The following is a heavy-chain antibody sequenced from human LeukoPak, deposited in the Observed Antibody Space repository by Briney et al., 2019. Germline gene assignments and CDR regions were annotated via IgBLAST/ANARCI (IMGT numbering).Heavy chain of an antibody. V-gene: IGHV1-46*01. Sequence: ASVTASCTASGYTFTSYYMHWVRQAPGQGLEWMGIINPSGGSTSYAQKFQGRVTMTRDTSTSTVYMELSSLRSEDTAVYYCARDVAEEEMASHFDYWGQGTLVTVSS. CDR2: INPSGGST. J-gene: IGHJ4*02. CDR1: GYTFTSYY. D-gene: IGHD5-24*01. CDR3: ARDVAEEEMASHFDY.